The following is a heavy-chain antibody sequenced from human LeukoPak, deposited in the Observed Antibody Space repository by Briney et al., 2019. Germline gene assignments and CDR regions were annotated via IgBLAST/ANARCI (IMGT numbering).Heavy chain of an antibody. Sequence: PSETLSLTCTVSGGSLTNYYWSWIRQPPGKGLDWIGHIYYSGSTNYNPSLKSRVTISLDTSKNQFSLKVISVTAADTAVYYCATGSSADYCSSRLYYYYYMDVWGKGTTVTVSS. J-gene: IGHJ6*03. CDR2: IYYSGST. V-gene: IGHV4-59*01. CDR1: GGSLTNYY. CDR3: ATGSSADYCSSRLYYYYYMDV. D-gene: IGHD6-13*01.